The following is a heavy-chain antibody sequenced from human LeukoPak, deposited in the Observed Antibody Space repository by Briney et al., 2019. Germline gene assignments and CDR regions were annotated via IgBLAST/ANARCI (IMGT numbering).Heavy chain of an antibody. CDR2: INPNSGGT. Sequence: ASVKVSCKASGYTFTGYYMHWVRQAPGQGLEWMGWINPNSGGTNYAQKFQGWVTMTRDTSISTAYMELSRLRSDDTAVYYCARDQTQWLRSAFDIWGQGTMVTVSS. V-gene: IGHV1-2*04. CDR3: ARDQTQWLRSAFDI. J-gene: IGHJ3*02. D-gene: IGHD5-12*01. CDR1: GYTFTGYY.